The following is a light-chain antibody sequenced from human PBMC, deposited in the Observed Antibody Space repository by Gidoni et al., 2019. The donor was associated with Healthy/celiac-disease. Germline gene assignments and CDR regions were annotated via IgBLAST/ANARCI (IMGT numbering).Light chain of an antibody. V-gene: IGLV3-25*03. CDR1: ALPKQS. Sequence: SFELTQPPSGWVAPGQPARITCTGDALPKQSAYWYQQKPGQAPVLVIDNDSERPSGIPARFSGSSSGTTVTLTISGVQAEDEADYSCQSADSSGTYVVFGGGTKLTVL. CDR2: NDS. J-gene: IGLJ2*01. CDR3: QSADSSGTYVV.